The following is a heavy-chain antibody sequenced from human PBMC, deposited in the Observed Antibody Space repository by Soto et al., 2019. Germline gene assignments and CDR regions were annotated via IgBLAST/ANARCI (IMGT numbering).Heavy chain of an antibody. J-gene: IGHJ4*02. CDR1: AYTFTNYG. D-gene: IGHD6-19*01. CDR2: ISAYNGNT. Sequence: ASVKVSCKASAYTFTNYGISWVRQAPGQGLEWMGWISAYNGNTNYAQKLQGRVTMTTDTSTSTAYMELRSLRSDDTAVYYCAREESHSSGWYFDYWGQGTLVTVSS. CDR3: AREESHSSGWYFDY. V-gene: IGHV1-18*01.